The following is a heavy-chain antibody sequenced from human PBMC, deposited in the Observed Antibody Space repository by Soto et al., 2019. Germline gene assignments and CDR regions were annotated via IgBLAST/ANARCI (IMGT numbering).Heavy chain of an antibody. CDR3: ARNQVDSGGY. Sequence: PGGSLRLSCAASGFTFSSYCMSWVRQAPGKGLEWVSSIKQDGSENYYVDSVRGRFTISRDNAKNSLYLQMDSLSAEDTAVYYCARNQVDSGGYWGQGT. CDR2: IKQDGSEN. CDR1: GFTFSSYC. J-gene: IGHJ4*02. V-gene: IGHV3-7*01. D-gene: IGHD4-17*01.